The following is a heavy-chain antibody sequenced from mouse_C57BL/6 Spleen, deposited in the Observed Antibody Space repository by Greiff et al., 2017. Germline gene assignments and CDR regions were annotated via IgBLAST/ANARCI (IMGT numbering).Heavy chain of an antibody. J-gene: IGHJ3*01. Sequence: QVHVKQPGAELVKPGASVKLSCKASGYTFTSYWMQWVKQRPGQGLEWIGEIDPSDSYTNYNQKFKGKATLTVDTSSSTAYMQLSSLTSEDSAVYYCAITTEEGFAYWGQGTLVTVSA. V-gene: IGHV1-50*01. CDR1: GYTFTSYW. CDR2: IDPSDSYT. CDR3: AITTEEGFAY. D-gene: IGHD1-1*01.